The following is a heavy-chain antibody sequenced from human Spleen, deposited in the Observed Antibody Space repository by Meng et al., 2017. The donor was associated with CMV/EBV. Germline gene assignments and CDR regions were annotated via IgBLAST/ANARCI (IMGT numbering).Heavy chain of an antibody. CDR3: ARDREHMYDFWSGYYYYYGMDV. J-gene: IGHJ6*02. CDR1: GYTFTSYG. V-gene: IGHV1-18*01. Sequence: ASVKVSCKASGYTFTSYGISWVRQAPGQGLEWTGWISAYNGNTNYAQKLQGRVTMTTDTSTSTAYMELRSLRSEDTAVYYCARDREHMYDFWSGYYYYYGMDVWGQGTTVTVSS. CDR2: ISAYNGNT. D-gene: IGHD3-3*01.